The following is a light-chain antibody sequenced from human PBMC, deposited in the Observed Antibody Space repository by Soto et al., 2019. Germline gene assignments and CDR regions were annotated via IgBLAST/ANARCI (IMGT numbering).Light chain of an antibody. CDR3: QQRNK. V-gene: IGKV3-11*01. CDR1: QFLSSY. Sequence: EVVLTQSPATLSLAPGERATLSCRASQFLSSYLAWYQQKPGQPPRLLIYDTSNRATGIPARFSGSRSGTDFTLTITSPEPEDFGVYFCQQRNKFGQGTRLEIK. J-gene: IGKJ5*01. CDR2: DTS.